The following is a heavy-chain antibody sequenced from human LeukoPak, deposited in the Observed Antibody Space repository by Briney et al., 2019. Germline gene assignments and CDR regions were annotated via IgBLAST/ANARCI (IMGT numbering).Heavy chain of an antibody. CDR3: AKDLKAGDGIWLNDC. Sequence: SETLSLTCAVYGGSFSGYYWSWIRQPPGKGLEWIGEINHSGSTNYNPSLKSRVTISVDTSKNQFSLKLSSVTAADTAVYYCAKDLKAGDGIWLNDCWGQGTLVTVSS. CDR1: GGSFSGYY. D-gene: IGHD3-9*01. CDR2: INHSGST. J-gene: IGHJ4*02. V-gene: IGHV4-34*01.